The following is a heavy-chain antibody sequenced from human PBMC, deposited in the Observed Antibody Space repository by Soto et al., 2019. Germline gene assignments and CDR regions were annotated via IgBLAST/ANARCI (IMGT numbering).Heavy chain of an antibody. D-gene: IGHD1-7*01. CDR1: GFTFSSYW. V-gene: IGHV3-7*01. CDR2: IKQDGSEK. Sequence: PGGSLRLSCAASGFTFSSYWMSWVRQAPGKGLEWVANIKQDGSEKYYVDSVKGRFTISRDNAKNSLYLQMNSLRAEDTAVYYCASAWDSLTGTAFDYWGQGTLVTVSS. J-gene: IGHJ4*02. CDR3: ASAWDSLTGTAFDY.